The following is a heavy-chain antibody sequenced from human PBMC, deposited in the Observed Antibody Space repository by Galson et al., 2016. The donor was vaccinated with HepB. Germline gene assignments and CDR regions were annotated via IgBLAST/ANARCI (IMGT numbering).Heavy chain of an antibody. CDR3: ARDAGWYFGYWYFDL. V-gene: IGHV3-23*01. CDR2: ISGSGGST. J-gene: IGHJ2*01. D-gene: IGHD6-19*01. CDR1: GFTFSSYA. Sequence: SLRLSCAVSGFTFSSYAMSWVRQAPGKGLEWVSSISGSGGSTFYADSVKGRFTISRDNSKNTLYLQMNSLRAEDTAVYYCARDAGWYFGYWYFDLWGRGTLVTVSS.